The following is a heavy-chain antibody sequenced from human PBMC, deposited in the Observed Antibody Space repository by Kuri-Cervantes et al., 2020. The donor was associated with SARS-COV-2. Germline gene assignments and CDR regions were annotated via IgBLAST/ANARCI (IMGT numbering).Heavy chain of an antibody. V-gene: IGHV4-34*01. CDR3: ARRINYWWFDP. CDR1: GGSFSGYY. CDR2: INHSGST. J-gene: IGHJ5*02. D-gene: IGHD4-11*01. Sequence: SETLSLTCAVYGGSFSGYYWSWIRQPPGKGLEWIGEINHSGSTNYNPSLKSRVTISVDTSKNQFSLKLCSVTAADTAVYYCARRINYWWFDPWGQGTLVTVSS.